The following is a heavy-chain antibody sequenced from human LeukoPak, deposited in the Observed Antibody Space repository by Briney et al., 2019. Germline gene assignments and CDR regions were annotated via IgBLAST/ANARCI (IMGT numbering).Heavy chain of an antibody. CDR1: GFTFTTYS. J-gene: IGHJ4*02. Sequence: GGSLRLSCEASGFTFTTYSMTWVRQAPGKGLEWVSIISSGSSAIFSADALKGRFTISRDDAKNLLYLDMNSLRAEDTAVYYCARDVYYDYVWGSYRLFDYWGQGTLVTVSS. CDR3: ARDVYYDYVWGSYRLFDY. D-gene: IGHD3-16*02. CDR2: ISSGSSAI. V-gene: IGHV3-21*01.